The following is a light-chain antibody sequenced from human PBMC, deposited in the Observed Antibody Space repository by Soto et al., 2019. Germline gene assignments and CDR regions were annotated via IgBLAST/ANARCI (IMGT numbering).Light chain of an antibody. V-gene: IGLV2-8*01. Sequence: QSALAQPPSASGSPGQSVTISCTGSGSDIGAYNFVSWYQQHPGKAPKLMIFGVTERPSGVPDRFSGSKSGNTASLTVSGLQAEDEAVYYCYSYAGRNIWVFGGGTKVTV. J-gene: IGLJ3*02. CDR3: YSYAGRNIWV. CDR1: GSDIGAYNF. CDR2: GVT.